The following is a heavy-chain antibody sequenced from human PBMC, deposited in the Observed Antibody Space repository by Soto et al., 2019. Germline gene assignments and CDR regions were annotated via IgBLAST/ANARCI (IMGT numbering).Heavy chain of an antibody. CDR3: ARRVDYGDLVLDF. D-gene: IGHD4-17*01. Sequence: EVHLLESGGGLVQPGGSLRLSCAASGFTFSNHGMTWVRQAPGKGLECVSGISGNGLNTYYADSVKGRFTISRDNSRNRMYLQMNSLRVEDAALYYCARRVDYGDLVLDFSGQGTMVTVSS. V-gene: IGHV3-23*01. CDR2: ISGNGLNT. J-gene: IGHJ3*01. CDR1: GFTFSNHG.